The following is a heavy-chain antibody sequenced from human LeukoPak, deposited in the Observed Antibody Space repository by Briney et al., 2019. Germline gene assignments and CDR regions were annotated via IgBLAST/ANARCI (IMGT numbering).Heavy chain of an antibody. D-gene: IGHD3-22*01. CDR1: RGTFSSYA. CDR3: ARGAEDSSGYYLNYYYYYMDV. V-gene: IGHV1-69*06. CDR2: IIPIFGTA. Sequence: ASVKVSCKASRGTFSSYAISWVRQAPGQGLEWMGRIIPIFGTANYAQKFQGRVTITADKSTSTAYMELSSLRSEDTAVYYCARGAEDSSGYYLNYYYYYMDVWGKGTTVTVSS. J-gene: IGHJ6*03.